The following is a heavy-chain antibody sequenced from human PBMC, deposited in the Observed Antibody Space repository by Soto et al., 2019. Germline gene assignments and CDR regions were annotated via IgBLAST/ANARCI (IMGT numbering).Heavy chain of an antibody. J-gene: IGHJ4*02. CDR1: GVTFSSYA. CDR2: IIPIFGTA. V-gene: IGHV1-69*13. CDR3: AREAREPPTKLWAPFDY. Sequence: SVKVSCKASGVTFSSYAISWVRQAPGQGLEWMGGIIPIFGTANYAQKFQGRVTITADESTSTAYMELSSLRSEDTAVYYCAREAREPPTKLWAPFDYWGQGTLVTVSS. D-gene: IGHD5-18*01.